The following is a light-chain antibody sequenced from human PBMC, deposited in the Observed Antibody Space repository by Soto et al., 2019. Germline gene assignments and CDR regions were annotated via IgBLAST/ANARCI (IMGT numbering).Light chain of an antibody. Sequence: EIVLTQSPGPLSLSPGERATLSCRASQRVNSNFFAWYQQKPGQAPRLLIFGVSSRAPGIPDRFTGSGSGTDVALTISGLEPEDFAIYYCQQYGNSPRTFGQGTKVEIK. CDR2: GVS. V-gene: IGKV3-20*01. J-gene: IGKJ2*01. CDR1: QRVNSNF. CDR3: QQYGNSPRT.